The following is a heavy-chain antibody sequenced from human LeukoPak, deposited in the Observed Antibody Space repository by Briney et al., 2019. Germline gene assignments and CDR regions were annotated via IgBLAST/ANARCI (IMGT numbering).Heavy chain of an antibody. J-gene: IGHJ4*02. CDR3: ARDMTGGDYYFDH. CDR2: IPHDGSDE. V-gene: IGHV3-30*02. D-gene: IGHD4-17*01. CDR1: GFTLSNYG. Sequence: GGSLRLSCAASGFTLSNYGMHWVRQAPGKGLDWVAFIPHDGSDERYADSVKGRFTISRDNSKNTLYLQMKSLRTEDTAVYYCARDMTGGDYYFDHWGQGTLVTVSS.